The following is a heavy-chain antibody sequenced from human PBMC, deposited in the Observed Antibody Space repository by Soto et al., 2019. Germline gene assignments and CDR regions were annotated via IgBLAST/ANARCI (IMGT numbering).Heavy chain of an antibody. D-gene: IGHD5-18*01. CDR2: ISYDGSNK. CDR3: AREPSGYSYGYYYYGMDV. CDR1: GFTFSSYA. Sequence: QVQLVESGGGVVQPGRSLRLSCAASGFTFSSYAMHWVRQAPGKGLEWVAVISYDGSNKYYADSVKGRFTISRDNSKNTXXLQMNSLRAEDTAVYYCAREPSGYSYGYYYYGMDVWGQGTTVTVSS. J-gene: IGHJ6*02. V-gene: IGHV3-30-3*01.